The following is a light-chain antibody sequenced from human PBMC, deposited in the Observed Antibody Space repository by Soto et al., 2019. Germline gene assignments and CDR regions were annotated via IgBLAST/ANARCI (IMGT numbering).Light chain of an antibody. Sequence: DIVMTQSPDSLAVSLGERATINCKSSQSVLYSSNNKNYLAWYQQRPGQPPKLLIYWASTRDSGVPDRFSGSGSGTDITLTITSLQAEDVAVYYCQQYESTPPTFGQGTKLEIK. V-gene: IGKV4-1*01. CDR3: QQYESTPPT. CDR1: QSVLYSSNNKNY. J-gene: IGKJ2*01. CDR2: WAS.